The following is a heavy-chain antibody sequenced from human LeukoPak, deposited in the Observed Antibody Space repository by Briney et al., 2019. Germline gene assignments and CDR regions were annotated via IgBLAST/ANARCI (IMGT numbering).Heavy chain of an antibody. D-gene: IGHD3-22*01. CDR2: ISDSSSTI. CDR3: AGDLSDDTSGH. J-gene: IGHJ4*02. V-gene: IGHV3-48*01. CDR1: GFTFSTFS. Sequence: GGSLRLSCAASGFTFSTFSMNWVRQAPGKGLEWVSYISDSSSTIYYAESVKGRFTISRDNAKSSLYLQMNSLRAEDTAMYYCAGDLSDDTSGHWGQGTLVTVSS.